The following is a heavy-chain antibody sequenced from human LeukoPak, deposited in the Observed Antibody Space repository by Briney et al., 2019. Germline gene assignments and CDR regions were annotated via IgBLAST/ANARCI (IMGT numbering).Heavy chain of an antibody. CDR2: ISSSSSYI. Sequence: PGGSLRLSCAASGSTFSSYSMNWVRQAPGKGLEWVSSISSSSSYIYYADSVKGRFTISRDNAKNSLYLQMNSLRAEDTAVYYCARGVDTAMVIPFDYWGQGTLVTVSS. D-gene: IGHD5-18*01. V-gene: IGHV3-21*01. CDR3: ARGVDTAMVIPFDY. CDR1: GSTFSSYS. J-gene: IGHJ4*02.